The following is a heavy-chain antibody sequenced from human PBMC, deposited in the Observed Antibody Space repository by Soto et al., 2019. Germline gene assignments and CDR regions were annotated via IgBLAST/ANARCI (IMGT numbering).Heavy chain of an antibody. V-gene: IGHV3-30*18. CDR1: GFTFSSYG. Sequence: PGGSLRLSCAASGFTFSSYGMHWVRQAPGKGLEWVAVISYDGSNKYYADSVKGRFTISRDNSKNTLYLQMNSLRAEDTAVYYCAKDISPARVPAAVYYYYYYMDVWGKGTTVTVSS. CDR3: AKDISPARVPAAVYYYYYYMDV. D-gene: IGHD2-2*01. CDR2: ISYDGSNK. J-gene: IGHJ6*03.